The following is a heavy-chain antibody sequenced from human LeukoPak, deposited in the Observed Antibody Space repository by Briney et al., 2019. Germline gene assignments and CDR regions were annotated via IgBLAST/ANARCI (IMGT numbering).Heavy chain of an antibody. D-gene: IGHD3-9*01. CDR2: ISAYNGNT. CDR3: ARDDNILTGYPLGY. Sequence: ASVKVSCKASGYTFTSYGISWVRQAPGQGLEWMGWISAYNGNTNYAQKLQGRVTMTTDTSTSTAYMELRSLRSDGTAVYYCARDDNILTGYPLGYWGQGTLVTVSS. V-gene: IGHV1-18*01. J-gene: IGHJ4*02. CDR1: GYTFTSYG.